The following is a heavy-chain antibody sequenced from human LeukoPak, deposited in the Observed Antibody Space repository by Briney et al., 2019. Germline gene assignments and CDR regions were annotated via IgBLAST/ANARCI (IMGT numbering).Heavy chain of an antibody. J-gene: IGHJ3*02. CDR1: GGSISSYY. D-gene: IGHD3-3*01. Sequence: TSETLSLTCTVSGGSISSYYWSWIRQPAGKGLEWIGRIYTSGSTNYNPSLKSRVTMSVDTSKNQFSLKLSSVTAADTAVYYCARDNDFWSGYRYAFDIWGQGTMVTVSS. CDR2: IYTSGST. V-gene: IGHV4-4*07. CDR3: ARDNDFWSGYRYAFDI.